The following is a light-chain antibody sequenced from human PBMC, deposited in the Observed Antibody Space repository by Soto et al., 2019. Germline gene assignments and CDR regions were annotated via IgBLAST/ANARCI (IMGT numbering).Light chain of an antibody. J-gene: IGKJ1*01. CDR2: AAS. V-gene: IGKV1-9*01. CDR1: QGISSY. CDR3: QQYNSYWT. Sequence: DIQLTQSPSFLSASVGDRVTITCRASQGISSYLAWYQQKPGKAPKLLIYAASTLQSVVPSRFSGSGSGTEFTLTISSLQPDDFATYYCQQYNSYWTFGQGTKVDI.